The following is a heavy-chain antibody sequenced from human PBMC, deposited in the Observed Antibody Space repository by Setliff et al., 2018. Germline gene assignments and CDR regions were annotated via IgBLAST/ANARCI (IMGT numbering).Heavy chain of an antibody. CDR3: ARDLGHGGDSDY. D-gene: IGHD2-21*02. V-gene: IGHV4-61*01. J-gene: IGHJ4*02. Sequence: PSETLSLTCTVSGGSVSSGSYSWSWIRQPPGKGLEWIGYIYYSGSTNYNPSLKSRVTISVDTSKNQVSLKLNSVTATDTAVYYCARDLGHGGDSDYWGQGILVTVSS. CDR1: GGSVSSGSYS. CDR2: IYYSGST.